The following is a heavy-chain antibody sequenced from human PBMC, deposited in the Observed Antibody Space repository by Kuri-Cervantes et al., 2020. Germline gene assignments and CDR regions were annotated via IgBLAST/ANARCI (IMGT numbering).Heavy chain of an antibody. J-gene: IGHJ3*02. CDR2: INNSSTTI. CDR3: ARVVPTEDAFDI. V-gene: IGHV3-48*04. CDR1: EITFSSYS. Sequence: GESLKISCAASEITFSSYSMNWFRQAPGKGLEWLSYINNSSTTIYYADSVKGRFTISRDNAKNSLFLQMNSLRAEDTALYYCARVVPTEDAFDIWGQGTMVTVSS. D-gene: IGHD1-26*01.